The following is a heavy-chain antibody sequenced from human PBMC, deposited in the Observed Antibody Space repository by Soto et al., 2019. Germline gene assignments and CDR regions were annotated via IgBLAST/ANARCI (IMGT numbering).Heavy chain of an antibody. CDR1: GYTYISYS. CDR2: INVGNGNT. J-gene: IGHJ4*02. D-gene: IGHD4-17*01. V-gene: IGHV1-3*01. CDR3: ARFYGDYEVWD. Sequence: ASVKVSCTASGYTYISYSMHCVRQAPGQRLEWMGWINVGNGNTRYSQKLQGRVTMTTDTSTSTAYMELRSLRSDDTAVYYCARFYGDYEVWDWGQGTLVTVSS.